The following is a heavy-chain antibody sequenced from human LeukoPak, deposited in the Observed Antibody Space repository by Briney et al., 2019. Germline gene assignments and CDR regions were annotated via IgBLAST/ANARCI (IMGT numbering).Heavy chain of an antibody. CDR1: GGSISSYY. CDR2: IYTSGST. D-gene: IGHD2-15*01. CDR3: ARAQVVVAATLAQSTVGNNWFDH. J-gene: IGHJ5*02. V-gene: IGHV4-4*07. Sequence: PSETLSLTCTVSGGSISSYYWSWIRQPAGKGLEWIGRIYTSGSTNYNPSLKSRVTMSVDTSKNQFSLKLSSVTAADTAVYYCARAQVVVAATLAQSTVGNNWFDHWGQGTLVTVSS.